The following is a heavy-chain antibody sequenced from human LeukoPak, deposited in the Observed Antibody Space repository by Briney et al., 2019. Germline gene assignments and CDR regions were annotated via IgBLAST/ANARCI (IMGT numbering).Heavy chain of an antibody. D-gene: IGHD3-9*01. CDR3: AKAHYDIWAIDY. V-gene: IGHV3-30*18. Sequence: GGSLRLSCAASGFTFSSYGMHWVRLAPGKGLEWVAVISYDGSDKYYADSVKGRFTISRDNSKNTLYLQMNSLRAEDTAVYYCAKAHYDIWAIDYWGQGTLVTVSS. J-gene: IGHJ4*02. CDR2: ISYDGSDK. CDR1: GFTFSSYG.